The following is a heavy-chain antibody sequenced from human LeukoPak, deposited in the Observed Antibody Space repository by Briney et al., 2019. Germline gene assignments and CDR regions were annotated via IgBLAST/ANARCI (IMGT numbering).Heavy chain of an antibody. J-gene: IGHJ6*02. CDR3: ARVRRTTVTLYYYYGMDV. V-gene: IGHV3-30-3*01. CDR1: GFTSSSYA. CDR2: ISYDGSNK. D-gene: IGHD4-17*01. Sequence: PGGSLRLSCAASGFTSSSYAMHWVRQAPGKGLEWVAVISYDGSNKYYADSVKGRFTISRDNSKNTLYLQMNSLRAEDTAVYYCARVRRTTVTLYYYYGMDVWGQGTTVTVSS.